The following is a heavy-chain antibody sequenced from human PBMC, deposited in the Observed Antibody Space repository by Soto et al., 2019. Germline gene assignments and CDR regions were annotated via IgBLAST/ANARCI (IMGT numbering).Heavy chain of an antibody. Sequence: SVKVSCKASGGTFSSYAISWVRQAPGQGLEWMGGIIPIFGTANYAQKFQGRVTITADESTSTAYMELSSLRSEDTAVYYCARSFNGDYLFDYWGQGTLVPVSS. V-gene: IGHV1-69*13. J-gene: IGHJ4*02. CDR2: IIPIFGTA. CDR3: ARSFNGDYLFDY. CDR1: GGTFSSYA. D-gene: IGHD4-17*01.